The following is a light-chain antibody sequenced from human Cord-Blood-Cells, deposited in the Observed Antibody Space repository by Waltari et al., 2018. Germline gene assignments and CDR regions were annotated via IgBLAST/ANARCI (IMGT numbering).Light chain of an antibody. V-gene: IGLV2-23*03. Sequence: QSALTQPASASGSPGQSITLSCPGTSSAVGGYNLVSWYQQHPGKAPKLMIYEGSKRPSGVSNRFSGSKSGNTASLTISGLQAEDEADYYCCSYAGSSTFYVVFGGGTKLTVL. CDR1: SSAVGGYNL. J-gene: IGLJ2*01. CDR2: EGS. CDR3: CSYAGSSTFYVV.